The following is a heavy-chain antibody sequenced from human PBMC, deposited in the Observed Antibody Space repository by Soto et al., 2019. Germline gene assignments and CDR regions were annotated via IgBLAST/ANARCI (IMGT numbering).Heavy chain of an antibody. Sequence: EVQLLASGGGLVQPGGSLRLSCAASGFTFNNYAMTWVRQAPGKGLEWVSDISGGGDTTSYADSVKGRFTVSRDVSKKTMYPHMSSLRAEDTALSYCAKGRGGSGSLTPRVDFWGQGTLGTVSS. J-gene: IGHJ4*02. CDR1: GFTFNNYA. D-gene: IGHD3-10*01. V-gene: IGHV3-23*01. CDR2: ISGGGDTT. CDR3: AKGRGGSGSLTPRVDF.